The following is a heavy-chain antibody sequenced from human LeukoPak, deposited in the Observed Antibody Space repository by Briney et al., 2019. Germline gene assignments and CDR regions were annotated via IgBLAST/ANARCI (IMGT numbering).Heavy chain of an antibody. CDR2: IKSRTDRGTT. J-gene: IGHJ4*02. CDR3: STDRRFLEWHFNWGVFNY. Sequence: SGGSLRLSCAASGFTFSSYAMTWARQAPGKGLEWVGRIKSRTDRGTTDYAASVQGRFTISRDDSKDTLYLQMNGLKTEDTAVYYCSTDRRFLEWHFNWGVFNYWGQGSLVTVSS. V-gene: IGHV3-15*01. CDR1: GFTFSSYA. D-gene: IGHD3-3*01.